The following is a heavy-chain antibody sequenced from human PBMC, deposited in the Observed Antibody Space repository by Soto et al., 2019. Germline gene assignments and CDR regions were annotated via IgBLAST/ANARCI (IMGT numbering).Heavy chain of an antibody. J-gene: IGHJ4*02. CDR2: IYYSGST. Sequence: SETLSLTCTVSGGSVSSGSYYWSWIRQPPGKGLEWIGYIYYSGSTNYNPSLKSRVAISVDTSKNQFSLKLSSVTAADTAVYYCARVMMDVVVTAQVYFDYWGQGTLVTVSS. V-gene: IGHV4-61*01. D-gene: IGHD2-21*02. CDR3: ARVMMDVVVTAQVYFDY. CDR1: GGSVSSGSYY.